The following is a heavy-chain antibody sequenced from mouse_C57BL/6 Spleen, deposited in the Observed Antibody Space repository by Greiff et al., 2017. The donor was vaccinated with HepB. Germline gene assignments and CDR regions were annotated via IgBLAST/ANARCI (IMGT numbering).Heavy chain of an antibody. CDR1: GFSLTSYG. CDR2: IWSGGST. J-gene: IGHJ4*01. V-gene: IGHV2-2*01. CDR3: ARKAPESYYGNSYYAMDY. D-gene: IGHD2-1*01. Sequence: VQRVDSGPGLVQPSQSLSISCTVSGFSLTSYGVHWVRQSPGKGLEWLGVIWSGGSTDYNAAFISRLCICKDNSKSQVVFKMNSLQADDTAIYYCARKAPESYYGNSYYAMDYWGQGTSVTVSS.